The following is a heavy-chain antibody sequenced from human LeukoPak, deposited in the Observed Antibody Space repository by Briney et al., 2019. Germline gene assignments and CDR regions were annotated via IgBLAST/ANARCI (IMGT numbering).Heavy chain of an antibody. J-gene: IGHJ5*02. Sequence: RASVKVSCKASGYTFTSYYMHWVRQAPGQGLEWMGIINPSGGSTSYAQKFQGRVTMTRDMSTSTVYMELSSLRSEDTAVYYCASSGQLLRRAFDPWGQGTLVTVSS. V-gene: IGHV1-46*01. D-gene: IGHD2-2*01. CDR3: ASSGQLLRRAFDP. CDR1: GYTFTSYY. CDR2: INPSGGST.